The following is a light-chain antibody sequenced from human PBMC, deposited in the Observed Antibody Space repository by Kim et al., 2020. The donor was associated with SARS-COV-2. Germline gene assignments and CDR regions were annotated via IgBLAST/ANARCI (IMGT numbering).Light chain of an antibody. V-gene: IGKV1-39*01. CDR2: AAS. Sequence: SAAVGDKVTINCRASRSISRKVNWYQQKPGRAPTLLIYAASNLQSGVPSRFSGSGAGTDFTLTISGLQREDFATYYCQQSDTSPLTFGGGTKVEI. CDR1: RSISRK. CDR3: QQSDTSPLT. J-gene: IGKJ4*01.